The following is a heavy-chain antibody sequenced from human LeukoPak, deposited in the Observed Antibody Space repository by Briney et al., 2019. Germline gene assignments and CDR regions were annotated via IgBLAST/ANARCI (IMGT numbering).Heavy chain of an antibody. CDR2: INPNSGGT. D-gene: IGHD5-18*01. J-gene: IGHJ4*02. CDR1: GYTFTGYY. CDR3: ARAGYSYGYYFDY. Sequence: GASVKVSCKASGYTFTGYYMHWVRQAPGQGLEWMGWINPNSGGTNYAQKFQARVTMTRDTSISTAYMELSRLRSDDTAVYYCARAGYSYGYYFDYWGQGTLVTVSS. V-gene: IGHV1-2*02.